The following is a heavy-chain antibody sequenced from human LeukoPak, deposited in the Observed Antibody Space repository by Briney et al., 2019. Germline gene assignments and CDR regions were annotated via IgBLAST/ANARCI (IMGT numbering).Heavy chain of an antibody. Sequence: GGSLRLSCAASGFTFSRHWMHWVRQAPGKGLVWVAFINSDGSSTSYADSVKGRFTISRDNAKNTLYLQMNSLRAEDTAVYYCAREITMIVVAQLRGVAFDIWGQGTMVTVSS. CDR2: INSDGSST. J-gene: IGHJ3*02. D-gene: IGHD3-22*01. CDR3: AREITMIVVAQLRGVAFDI. V-gene: IGHV3-74*01. CDR1: GFTFSRHW.